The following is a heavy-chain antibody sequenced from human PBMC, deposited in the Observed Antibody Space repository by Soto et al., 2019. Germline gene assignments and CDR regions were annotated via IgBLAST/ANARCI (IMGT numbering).Heavy chain of an antibody. CDR3: ARQRTSVVSQAYFDV. D-gene: IGHD2-21*01. CDR1: GDSINSRSYY. J-gene: IGHJ4*02. CDR2: IYYSWRT. Sequence: SETLSLTCTFTGDSINSRSYYWGWIRQPPGKGLELIWSIYYSWRTYNNPYLRSRISMSIYTSKDQFSLKLKSVTAADTALYFCARQRTSVVSQAYFDVWGPGSLVTVSS. V-gene: IGHV4-39*01.